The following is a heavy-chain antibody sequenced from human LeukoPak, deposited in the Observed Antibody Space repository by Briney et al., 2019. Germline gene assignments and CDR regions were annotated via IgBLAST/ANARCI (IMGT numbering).Heavy chain of an antibody. D-gene: IGHD2-2*01. CDR1: GFTFSSYD. Sequence: PGGSLRLSCAASGFTFSSYDMPWVRQATGKGLEWVSAIGTAGDTYYPGSVKGRFTISRENAKNSLYLQMNSLRAGDTAVYYCARARYCSSTSCRYFDYWGQGTLVTVSS. CDR3: ARARYCSSTSCRYFDY. J-gene: IGHJ4*02. CDR2: IGTAGDT. V-gene: IGHV3-13*01.